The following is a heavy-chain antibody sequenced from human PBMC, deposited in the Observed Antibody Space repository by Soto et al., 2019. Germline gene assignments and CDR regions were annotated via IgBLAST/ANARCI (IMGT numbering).Heavy chain of an antibody. CDR3: AGIPTVVSDYYYYGMGV. CDR2: IYYSGST. D-gene: IGHD4-17*01. CDR1: GGSISSYY. J-gene: IGHJ6*02. Sequence: SETLSLTCTVSGGSISSYYWSWIRQPPGKGLEWIGYIYYSGSTNYNPSLKSRVTISVDTSKNQFSLKLSSVTAADTAVYYCAGIPTVVSDYYYYGMGVWGQGTTVTVSS. V-gene: IGHV4-59*01.